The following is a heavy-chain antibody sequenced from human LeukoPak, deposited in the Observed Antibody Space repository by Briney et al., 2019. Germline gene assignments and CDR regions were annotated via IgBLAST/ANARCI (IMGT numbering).Heavy chain of an antibody. CDR1: GFSFSNAW. Sequence: PGGSLRLSCAASGFSFSNAWMSWVRQAPGEGLEWVANIKQDGSEKQYVDSVKGRFTISRDNAKKSLYLQMNSLRAEDTAVYYCATDSSAVVWGQGTLVTVSS. V-gene: IGHV3-7*04. CDR3: ATDSSAVV. J-gene: IGHJ4*02. D-gene: IGHD2-15*01. CDR2: IKQDGSEK.